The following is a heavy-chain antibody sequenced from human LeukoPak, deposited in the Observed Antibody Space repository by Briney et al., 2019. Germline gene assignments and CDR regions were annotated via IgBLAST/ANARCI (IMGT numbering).Heavy chain of an antibody. V-gene: IGHV5-51*01. Sequence: GESLKISCKGSGYSFTTYWIGWVRQMPGKGLEWMAIINPGDSDIRYSPSFQGQVTISADKSISTAYLQWSSLKASDTAMYYCARLPGIVATIERYFDYWGQGTLVTVSS. CDR1: GYSFTTYW. CDR3: ARLPGIVATIERYFDY. D-gene: IGHD5-12*01. J-gene: IGHJ4*02. CDR2: INPGDSDI.